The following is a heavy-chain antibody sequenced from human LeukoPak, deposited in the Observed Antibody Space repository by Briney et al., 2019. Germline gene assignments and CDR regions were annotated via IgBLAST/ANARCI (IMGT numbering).Heavy chain of an antibody. CDR3: ARAYSGYDFFDY. CDR2: IIPIFGTA. V-gene: IGHV1-69*01. Sequence: SVKVYCKASGGTFSRYAISWVRQAPGQGLEWMGGIIPIFGTANYAQKFQGRVTITADESTSTAYMEVSSLRSEDTAVYYCARAYSGYDFFDYWGQGILVTVSS. D-gene: IGHD5-12*01. J-gene: IGHJ4*02. CDR1: GGTFSRYA.